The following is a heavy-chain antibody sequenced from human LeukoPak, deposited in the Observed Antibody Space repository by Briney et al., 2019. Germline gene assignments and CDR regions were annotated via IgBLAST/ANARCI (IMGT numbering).Heavy chain of an antibody. Sequence: PSETLSLTCTVSGGSISSYYWSWIRQPPGKGLEWIGSIYYSGSTYYNPSLESRVTISVDTSKNQFSLKLNSLTAADTAVYYCARHGGLKYGGYEKRFDYWGQGTLVTVSS. CDR3: ARHGGLKYGGYEKRFDY. D-gene: IGHD5-12*01. V-gene: IGHV4-39*01. CDR2: IYYSGST. CDR1: GGSISSYY. J-gene: IGHJ4*02.